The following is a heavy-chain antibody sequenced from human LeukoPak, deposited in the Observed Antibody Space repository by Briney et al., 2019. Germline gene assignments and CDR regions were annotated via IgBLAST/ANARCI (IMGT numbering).Heavy chain of an antibody. V-gene: IGHV1-69*05. D-gene: IGHD4-17*01. Sequence: GSSVEVSCKASGGTFSSYAISWVRQAPGQGLEWMGGIIPIFGTANYAQKFQGRVTITTDESTSTAYMELSSLRSEDTAVYYCARDRTTVTTGSWFDPWGQGTLVTVSS. CDR2: IIPIFGTA. J-gene: IGHJ5*02. CDR1: GGTFSSYA. CDR3: ARDRTTVTTGSWFDP.